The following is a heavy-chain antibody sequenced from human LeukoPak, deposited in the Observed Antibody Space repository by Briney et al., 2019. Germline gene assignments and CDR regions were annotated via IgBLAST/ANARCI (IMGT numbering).Heavy chain of an antibody. V-gene: IGHV1-18*01. CDR2: ISAYNGNT. CDR3: AITYGSGSYYIYGPMEFDY. Sequence: ASVKVSCKASGYTFTSYGISWVRQAPGQGLEWMGWISAYNGNTNYAQKLQGRVTMTTDTSTSTAYMELRSLRSDDTAVYYCAITYGSGSYYIYGPMEFDYWGQGTLVTVSS. J-gene: IGHJ4*02. D-gene: IGHD3-10*01. CDR1: GYTFTSYG.